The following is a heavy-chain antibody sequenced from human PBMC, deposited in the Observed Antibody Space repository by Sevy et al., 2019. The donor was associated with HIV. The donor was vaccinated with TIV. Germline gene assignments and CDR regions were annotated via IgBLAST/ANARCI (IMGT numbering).Heavy chain of an antibody. J-gene: IGHJ4*02. CDR2: ISWNSDSI. V-gene: IGHV3-9*01. CDR1: GFTFDDYA. CDR3: TKDGGSWGTGSWPIYGYYFDY. Sequence: GGSLRLSCAASGFTFDDYALHWVRQAPGKGLEWVSGISWNSDSIGYADSVKGRFTISRDNAKNSLYLQMNSLRAEDTALYYCTKDGGSWGTGSWPIYGYYFDYWGQGTLVTVSS. D-gene: IGHD6-13*01.